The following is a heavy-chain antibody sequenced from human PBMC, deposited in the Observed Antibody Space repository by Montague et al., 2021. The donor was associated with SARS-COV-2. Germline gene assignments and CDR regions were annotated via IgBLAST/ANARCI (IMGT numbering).Heavy chain of an antibody. CDR2: IYYSGST. CDR3: ARGADYDFWSGFLRYKWFDP. D-gene: IGHD3-3*01. Sequence: SETLSLTCTVSGDSVSSGSYYWSWIRQPPGKGLEWIGYIYYSGSTNYNPSLKSRVTISVDTSKNQFSLKPSSVTAADTAVYYCARGADYDFWSGFLRYKWFDPWGLGTPVTVSS. J-gene: IGHJ5*02. V-gene: IGHV4-61*01. CDR1: GDSVSSGSYY.